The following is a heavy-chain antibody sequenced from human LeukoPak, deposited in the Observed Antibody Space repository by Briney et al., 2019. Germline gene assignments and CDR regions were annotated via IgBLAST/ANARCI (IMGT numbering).Heavy chain of an antibody. J-gene: IGHJ5*02. CDR3: ARHGIAVAGTSNWFDP. Sequence: PSQTLSLTCTVSGGSISSGDYYWSWIRQPPGKGLEWIGYIYYSGSTNYNPSLKSRVTISVDTSKNQFSLKLSSVTAADTAVYYCARHGIAVAGTSNWFDPWGQGTLVTVSS. D-gene: IGHD6-19*01. V-gene: IGHV4-30-4*01. CDR1: GGSISSGDYY. CDR2: IYYSGST.